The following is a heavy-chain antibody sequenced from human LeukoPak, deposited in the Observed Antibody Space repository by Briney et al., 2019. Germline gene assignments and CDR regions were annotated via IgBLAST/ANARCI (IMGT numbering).Heavy chain of an antibody. Sequence: SETLSLTCTVSGGSINTASYYWGWIRQSPEKGLAWIGSIYSNGSTYYNPSLKSRVTISVDTSKNQFSLKLSSVTAADTAVYYCARTRYYYNSRSYGAPYYFDYWGQGTLVTVSS. CDR2: IYSNGST. J-gene: IGHJ4*02. D-gene: IGHD3-10*01. CDR3: ARTRYYYNSRSYGAPYYFDY. V-gene: IGHV4-39*01. CDR1: GGSINTASYY.